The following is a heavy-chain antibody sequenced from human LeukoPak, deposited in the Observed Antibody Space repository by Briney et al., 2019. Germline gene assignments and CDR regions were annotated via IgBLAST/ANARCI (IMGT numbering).Heavy chain of an antibody. D-gene: IGHD3-22*01. V-gene: IGHV3-30-3*01. CDR3: ARDITMIVVVITIRGAFDY. Sequence: GRSLRLSCAASGFTFSSYAMHWVRQSPGKGLEWVAVISYDGTNKYYADSVKGRFTISRENSKNKLYLQMNSLRAEDTAVYYCARDITMIVVVITIRGAFDYWGQGTLVTVSS. CDR2: ISYDGTNK. CDR1: GFTFSSYA. J-gene: IGHJ4*02.